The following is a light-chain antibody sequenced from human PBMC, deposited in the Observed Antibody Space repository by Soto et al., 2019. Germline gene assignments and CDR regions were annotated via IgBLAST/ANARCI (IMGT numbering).Light chain of an antibody. V-gene: IGLV2-14*01. J-gene: IGLJ3*02. CDR1: MRDVGAYNL. CDR3: SAYKARSTLV. Sequence: QSALTQPASVSGSAGQSITISCSGTMRDVGAYNLVSWYQQHPGTAPKLIIYEVRNRPSGISSRFSGSRSGNTASLTISGPQPEAEGDYYCSAYKARSTLVFGGGTK. CDR2: EVR.